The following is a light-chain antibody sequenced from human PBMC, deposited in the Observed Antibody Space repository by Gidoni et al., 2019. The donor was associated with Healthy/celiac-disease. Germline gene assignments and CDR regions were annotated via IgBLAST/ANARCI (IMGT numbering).Light chain of an antibody. CDR2: LGS. CDR3: MQALQTPIT. CDR1: QSLLHSNGYNY. J-gene: IGKJ5*01. V-gene: IGKV2-28*01. Sequence: IVMIQSPLSLPVTPGEPASTSCRSSQSLLHSNGYNYLDWYLQKPGQSPQLLIYLGSNRASGVPDRFSGSGSGTGFTLKISIVEAEDVGVYYCMQALQTPITFGQGTRLEIK.